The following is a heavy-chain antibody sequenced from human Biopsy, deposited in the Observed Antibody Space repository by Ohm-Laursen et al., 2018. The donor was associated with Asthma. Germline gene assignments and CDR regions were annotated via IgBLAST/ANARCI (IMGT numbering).Heavy chain of an antibody. CDR2: IHYSGST. J-gene: IGHJ5*02. V-gene: IGHV4-30-4*01. Sequence: SQTLSLTCTVSGASIKTDDHYWNWLRQPPGKGLEWIGFIHYSGSTSYNPSLKGGVTISVDTSKNQFPLTLSSVTAADTAVYYCARASVAASSNWFDPWGQGTLVTVSS. D-gene: IGHD6-19*01. CDR3: ARASVAASSNWFDP. CDR1: GASIKTDDHY.